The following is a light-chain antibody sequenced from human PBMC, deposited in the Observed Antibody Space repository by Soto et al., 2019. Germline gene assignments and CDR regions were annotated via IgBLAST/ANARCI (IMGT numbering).Light chain of an antibody. CDR2: WAS. CDR3: QQYYSNPPLFT. CDR1: HSVFYSPTNKNY. V-gene: IGKV4-1*01. J-gene: IGKJ3*01. Sequence: DIVITQSTDARAVPLRQSATINCKCSHSVFYSPTNKNYLAWCQQKPGQPPKLLLSWASTRESGVPDRFSGSGYGTDFALTISSLQAEDVAVYYCQQYYSNPPLFTFGPGTKVDIK.